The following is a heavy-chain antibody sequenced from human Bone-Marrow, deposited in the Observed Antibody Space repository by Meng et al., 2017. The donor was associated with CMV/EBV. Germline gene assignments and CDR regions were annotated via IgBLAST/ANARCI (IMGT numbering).Heavy chain of an antibody. Sequence: ASVKVSCKASGYTFTSYGISWVRQAPGQGLEWMGWISAYNGNTNYAQKLQGRVTMTTDTSTSTAYMELRSLRSDDTAVYYCARVDVLMVYAQYYYYYGMDVWGQGTTVNVAS. CDR2: ISAYNGNT. D-gene: IGHD2-8*01. CDR1: GYTFTSYG. J-gene: IGHJ6*02. CDR3: ARVDVLMVYAQYYYYYGMDV. V-gene: IGHV1-18*01.